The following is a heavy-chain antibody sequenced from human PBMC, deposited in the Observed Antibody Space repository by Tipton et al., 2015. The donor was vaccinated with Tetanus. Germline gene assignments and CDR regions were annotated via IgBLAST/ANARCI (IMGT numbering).Heavy chain of an antibody. CDR1: GGSISSSDHY. CDR2: IDYFGTT. D-gene: IGHD3-3*01. V-gene: IGHV4-61*05. J-gene: IGHJ1*01. CDR3: ARTSGYLYSNH. Sequence: TLSLTCSVSGGSISSSDHYWGWIRQHPGKGLEWIGYIDYFGTTKYNPSLKSRVAMSVDASKNQLSLKLSSVTSADTAVYYCARTSGYLYSNHWGQGTLVTVSS.